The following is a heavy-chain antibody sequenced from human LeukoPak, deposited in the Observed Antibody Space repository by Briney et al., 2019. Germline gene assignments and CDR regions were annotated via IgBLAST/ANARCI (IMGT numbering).Heavy chain of an antibody. CDR1: GGSISSSSYY. J-gene: IGHJ3*02. Sequence: SETLSLTCTVPGGSISSSSYYWGWIRQPPGTGLEWIGSIYYSGGTYYNPSLQSRVTISVDTSKNQFSLKLSSVTAADTAVYYCARVAGAEGAFDIWGQGTMVTVSS. CDR3: ARVAGAEGAFDI. V-gene: IGHV4-39*01. CDR2: IYYSGGT. D-gene: IGHD2-15*01.